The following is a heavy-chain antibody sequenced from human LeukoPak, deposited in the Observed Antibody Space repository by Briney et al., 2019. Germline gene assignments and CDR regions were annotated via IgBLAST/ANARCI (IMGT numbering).Heavy chain of an antibody. D-gene: IGHD3-16*01. CDR2: IYYSGST. Sequence: PSETLSLTCTVSGGSISSSTYYWGWIRRPPGKGLEWIGSIYYSGSTYYNPSLKSRVTESVDTSKNQFSLNLSSVTAADTAVYYCVRGSTLRHYQYWGQGTLVTVSS. CDR3: VRGSTLRHYQY. J-gene: IGHJ4*02. V-gene: IGHV4-39*01. CDR1: GGSISSSTYY.